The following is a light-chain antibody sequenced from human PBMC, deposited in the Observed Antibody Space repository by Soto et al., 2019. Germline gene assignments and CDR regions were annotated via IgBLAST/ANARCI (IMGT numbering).Light chain of an antibody. CDR3: GADHGSGSNFVWV. J-gene: IGLJ3*02. CDR2: VGAGGIVG. Sequence: QLVLTQPPSASASLGASVTLTGTLSSGYSNYKVDWYQQRPGKGPRFVMRVGAGGIVGSKGDGIPDRFSVLGSGLNRYLTIKNIQEEDESDYHCGADHGSGSNFVWVFGGGTKFTVL. V-gene: IGLV9-49*01. CDR1: SGYSNYK.